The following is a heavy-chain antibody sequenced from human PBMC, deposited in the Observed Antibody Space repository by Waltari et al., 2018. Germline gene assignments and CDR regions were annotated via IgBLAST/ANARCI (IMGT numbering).Heavy chain of an antibody. Sequence: QVQLQESGPGLVKPSETLSLTCTVSGGSISSYYWSWTRQPPGKGLEWIGYIYYSGSTNYNPSLKSRVTISVDTSKNQFSLKLSSVTAADTAVYYCARDREGAPLLYYWGQGTLVTVSS. J-gene: IGHJ4*02. D-gene: IGHD1-26*01. CDR2: IYYSGST. CDR1: GGSISSYY. V-gene: IGHV4-59*01. CDR3: ARDREGAPLLYY.